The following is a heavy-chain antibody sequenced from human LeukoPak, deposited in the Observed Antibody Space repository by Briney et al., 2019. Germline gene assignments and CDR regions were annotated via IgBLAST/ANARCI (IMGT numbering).Heavy chain of an antibody. Sequence: GGSLRLSCAASGFTFSRYSMNWVRQAPGKGLEWVSSISTSSSFLYYADSVKGRFTISRDNSKNTLYLQMNSLRAEDTAVYYCAKAGAVVVVAAKYFDYWGQGTLVTVSS. V-gene: IGHV3-21*04. CDR2: ISTSSSFL. CDR1: GFTFSRYS. D-gene: IGHD2-15*01. CDR3: AKAGAVVVVAAKYFDY. J-gene: IGHJ4*02.